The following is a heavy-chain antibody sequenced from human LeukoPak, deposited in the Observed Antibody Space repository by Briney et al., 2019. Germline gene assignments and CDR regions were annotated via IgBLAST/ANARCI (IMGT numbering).Heavy chain of an antibody. CDR2: INPTGGST. Sequence: ASVKVSCKASGYTYTSFYIHWVRQAPGQGLEWMGKINPTGGSTSYAQKFQGRVTMTRDMSTTTVYMELSSLRSEDTAVYYCARVPRAAVAGTLGHWGQGTLVTVSS. D-gene: IGHD6-19*01. CDR3: ARVPRAAVAGTLGH. J-gene: IGHJ5*02. V-gene: IGHV1-46*01. CDR1: GYTYTSFY.